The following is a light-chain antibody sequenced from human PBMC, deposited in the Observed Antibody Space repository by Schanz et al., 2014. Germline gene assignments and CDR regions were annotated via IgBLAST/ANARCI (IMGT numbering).Light chain of an antibody. CDR3: SSYAGSNTHVV. CDR2: EVS. Sequence: QSVLTQPPSASGSPGQSVTISCTGTSSDVGGYNFVSWYQQHPGKVPKLMIYEVSKRPSGVPDRFSGSKSGNTASLIVSGLQAEDEADYYCSSYAGSNTHVVFGGGTKVTVL. CDR1: SSDVGGYNF. V-gene: IGLV2-8*01. J-gene: IGLJ2*01.